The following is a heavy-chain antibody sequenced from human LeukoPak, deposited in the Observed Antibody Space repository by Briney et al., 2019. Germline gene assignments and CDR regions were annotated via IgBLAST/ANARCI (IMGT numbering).Heavy chain of an antibody. D-gene: IGHD4-17*01. CDR1: GYTLTSYY. Sequence: ASVKVSRKASGYTLTSYYMHWVRQAPGQGLEWMGIINPGNGFTSYAQKFQERVTMTSDTSTSTDYMELSKLTYNDTAVRICPRTDPVSGDYGLAFDIWGQGTMVTFSS. CDR2: INPGNGFT. V-gene: IGHV1-46*01. CDR3: PRTDPVSGDYGLAFDI. J-gene: IGHJ3*02.